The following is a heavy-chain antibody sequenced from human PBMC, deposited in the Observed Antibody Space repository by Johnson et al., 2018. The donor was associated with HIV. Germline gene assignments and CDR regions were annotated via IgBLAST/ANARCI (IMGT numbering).Heavy chain of an antibody. J-gene: IGHJ3*02. CDR2: SNWNGGST. CDR1: GFTFSNAW. V-gene: IGHV3-20*04. D-gene: IGHD6-13*01. CDR3: ASLTWVARSSRFYAFDI. Sequence: VQLVESGGGVVQPGGSLRLSCAASGFTFSNAWMSWVRQAPGKGLEWVSGSNWNGGSTGYGDSVKGRFTISRDNSKNTLYLQMNSLRVEDTAVYYCASLTWVARSSRFYAFDIWGQGTMVTVSS.